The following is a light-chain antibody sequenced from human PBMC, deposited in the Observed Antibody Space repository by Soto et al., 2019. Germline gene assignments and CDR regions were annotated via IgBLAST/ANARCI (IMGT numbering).Light chain of an antibody. CDR2: AAS. V-gene: IGKV1-39*01. J-gene: IGKJ1*01. Sequence: DIQMTQSPSSLSASVGDRLTITCRASQDISDYLNWYQQKPGTAPKLLIYAASRLQSGVPSRFSGSGSGTDFTLTISSLQPEDFAAYYCQQSYRTPHTFGQGTKVENK. CDR1: QDISDY. CDR3: QQSYRTPHT.